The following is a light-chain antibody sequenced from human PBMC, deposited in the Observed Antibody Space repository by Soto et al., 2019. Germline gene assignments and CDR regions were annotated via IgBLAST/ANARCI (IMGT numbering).Light chain of an antibody. CDR2: GAS. V-gene: IGKV3-15*01. CDR1: QSVSSN. CDR3: QQRSNWPRIT. J-gene: IGKJ5*01. Sequence: ELVRTQSPATLSVSPGERATISCRASQSVSSNLAWYQQKPCQAPRLLIYGASTRATGIPARFSGSGSGTDFTPTISSLEPQDFAVYYGQQRSNWPRITFGQGTRLEIK.